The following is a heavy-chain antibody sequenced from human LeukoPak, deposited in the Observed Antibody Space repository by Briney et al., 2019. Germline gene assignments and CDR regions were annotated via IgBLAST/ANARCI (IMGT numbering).Heavy chain of an antibody. V-gene: IGHV1-8*01. D-gene: IGHD1-1*01. CDR1: GYTFTSYD. CDR3: ARRAIRHDAFDI. CDR2: MNPNSGNT. Sequence: ASVKVSCKASGYTFTSYDINWVRQATGQGLEWMGWMNPNSGNTGYAQKFQGRVTMTRNTSISTAYMELSSLRSEDTAVYYCARRAIRHDAFDIWGQGTMVTVSS. J-gene: IGHJ3*02.